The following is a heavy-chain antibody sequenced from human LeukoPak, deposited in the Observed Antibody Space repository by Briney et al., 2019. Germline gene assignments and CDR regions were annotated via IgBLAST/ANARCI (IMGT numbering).Heavy chain of an antibody. D-gene: IGHD4-17*01. CDR3: ARPYGDYAWFDP. Sequence: SETLSLTCTVSGGSLSSSSYYWGWVRQPPGKGLEWIGSIYYSGSTYYNPSLKSRVTISVDTSKNQFSLKLSSVTAAGTAVYYCARPYGDYAWFDPWGQGTLVTVSS. CDR2: IYYSGST. V-gene: IGHV4-39*01. J-gene: IGHJ5*02. CDR1: GGSLSSSSYY.